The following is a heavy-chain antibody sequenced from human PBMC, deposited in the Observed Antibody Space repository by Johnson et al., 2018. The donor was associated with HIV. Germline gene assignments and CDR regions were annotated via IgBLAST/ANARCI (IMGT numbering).Heavy chain of an antibody. CDR1: GFTFSDHY. J-gene: IGHJ3*02. V-gene: IGHV3-11*04. CDR3: ARFMGSTWSDASDI. D-gene: IGHD1-26*01. Sequence: QVQLVESGGGLVKPGGSLRLSCAGSGFTFSDHYMSWIRQAPGMGLEWVSYISTSGSNIYYADSVRGRFNISRDNAKNSLYLQMNFLRPEDTAVYYCARFMGSTWSDASDIWGQGTMVIVSS. CDR2: ISTSGSNI.